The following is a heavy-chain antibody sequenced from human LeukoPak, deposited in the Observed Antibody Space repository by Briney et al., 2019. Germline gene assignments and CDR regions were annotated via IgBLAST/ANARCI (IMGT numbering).Heavy chain of an antibody. CDR3: GRHRRYYDSSGYSPDY. CDR2: IYYSGST. Sequence: SETLSLTCTVSGGSISGSSYYWGWIRQPPWKGLEWIGSIYYSGSTYYNPSLKSRVTISVDTSKNQFSLKLSSVTAADTAVYYCGRHRRYYDSSGYSPDYWGQGTLVTVSS. J-gene: IGHJ4*02. D-gene: IGHD3-22*01. CDR1: GGSISGSSYY. V-gene: IGHV4-39*01.